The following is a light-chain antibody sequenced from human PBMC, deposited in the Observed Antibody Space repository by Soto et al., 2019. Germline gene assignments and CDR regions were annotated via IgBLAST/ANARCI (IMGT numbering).Light chain of an antibody. Sequence: DIQMTQSPSSLSASVGDRVTITCRASQSISTYLSWYQQKPGKAPKLLIYRASTLESGVPSRFSGSGFGTDFTLTISSLQAEDVAVYYCQQYYSTMYTFGQGTKLEIK. CDR3: QQYYSTMYT. J-gene: IGKJ2*01. CDR1: QSISTY. CDR2: RAS. V-gene: IGKV1-39*01.